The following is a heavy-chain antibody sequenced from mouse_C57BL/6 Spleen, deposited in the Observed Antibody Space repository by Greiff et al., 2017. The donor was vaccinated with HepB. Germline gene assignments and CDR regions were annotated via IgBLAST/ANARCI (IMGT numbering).Heavy chain of an antibody. D-gene: IGHD2-1*01. Sequence: ELKLVESGEGLVKPGGSLKLSCAASGFTFSSYAMSWVRQTPEKRLEWVAYISSGGDYIYYADTVKGRFTISRDNARNTLYLQMSSLKSEDTAMYYCTRDPRSPYGKDAMDYWGQGTSVTVSS. CDR3: TRDPRSPYGKDAMDY. CDR2: ISSGGDYI. V-gene: IGHV5S21*01. CDR1: GFTFSSYA. J-gene: IGHJ4*01.